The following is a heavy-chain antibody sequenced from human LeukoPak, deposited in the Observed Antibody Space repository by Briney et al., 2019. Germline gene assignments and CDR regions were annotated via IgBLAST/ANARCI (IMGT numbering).Heavy chain of an antibody. CDR2: IYYSGST. V-gene: IGHV4-59*12. D-gene: IGHD6-13*01. CDR3: ARDDLYSSSWYNWFDP. CDR1: GGSISSYY. Sequence: SETLSLTCTVSGGSISSYYWSWIRQPPGKGLEWIGYIYYSGSTNYNPSLKSRVTISVDTSKNQFSLKLSSVTAADTAVYYCARDDLYSSSWYNWFDPWGQGTLVTVSS. J-gene: IGHJ5*02.